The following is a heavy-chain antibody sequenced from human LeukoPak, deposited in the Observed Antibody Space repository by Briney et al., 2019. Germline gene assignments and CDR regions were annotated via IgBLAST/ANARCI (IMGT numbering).Heavy chain of an antibody. CDR3: AKDQVDYDFWDY. V-gene: IGHV3-23*01. CDR2: ISGSGGST. D-gene: IGHD3-3*01. CDR1: GLTFSSYA. Sequence: GGSLRLSCAASGLTFSSYAMSWVRQAPGKGLEWVSAISGSGGSTYYADSVKGRFTISRDNSKNTLYLQMNSLRAEDTAVYYCAKDQVDYDFWDYWGQGTLVTVSS. J-gene: IGHJ4*02.